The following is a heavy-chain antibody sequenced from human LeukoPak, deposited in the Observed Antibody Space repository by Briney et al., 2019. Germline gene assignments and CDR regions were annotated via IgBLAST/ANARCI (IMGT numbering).Heavy chain of an antibody. V-gene: IGHV3-11*01. J-gene: IGHJ4*02. D-gene: IGHD6-13*01. CDR3: ARLGVITAAGTYDY. Sequence: GGSLRLSCAASGFTFSDYFMTWLRQAPGNGLEWIAHMRGSGETVSYADSVRGRFTISRDNVKNSLYLQMNSLRAEDTAVYYCARLGVITAAGTYDYWGQGTRVTVSS. CDR2: MRGSGETV. CDR1: GFTFSDYF.